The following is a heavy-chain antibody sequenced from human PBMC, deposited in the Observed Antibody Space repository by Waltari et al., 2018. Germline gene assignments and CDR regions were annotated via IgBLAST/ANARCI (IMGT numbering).Heavy chain of an antibody. Sequence: QVQLQESGPGLVKPSGTLSLTCAVSGGSISSSNWWSWVRQPPGKGLEGIGEIYHSGSTNYNPSLKRRVTISVDKSKNQFSLKLSSVTAADTAVYYCARIRELLTGGIDYWGQGTLVTVSS. J-gene: IGHJ4*02. CDR3: ARIRELLTGGIDY. V-gene: IGHV4-4*02. CDR2: IYHSGST. CDR1: GGSISSSNW. D-gene: IGHD1-26*01.